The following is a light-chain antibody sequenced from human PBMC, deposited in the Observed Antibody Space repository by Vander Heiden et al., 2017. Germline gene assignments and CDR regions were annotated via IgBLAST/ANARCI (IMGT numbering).Light chain of an antibody. CDR2: GAS. CDR3: QQYNSWPRT. J-gene: IGKJ1*01. V-gene: IGKV3-15*01. CDR1: ESVSSN. Sequence: EIVMTQSPATLSVSSGERATLSCRASESVSSNLAWYQRKPGQAPWLLIYGASTRATGIPARFSGSGSGTEFTLTISSLQSEDFAVYYCQQYNSWPRTFGQGTKVEIK.